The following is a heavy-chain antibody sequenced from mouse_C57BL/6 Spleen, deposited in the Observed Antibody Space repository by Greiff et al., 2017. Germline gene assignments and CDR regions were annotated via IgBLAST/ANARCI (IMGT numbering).Heavy chain of an antibody. J-gene: IGHJ2*01. V-gene: IGHV6-3*01. Sequence: EVMLVESGGGLVQPGGSMKLSCVASGFTFSNYWMNWVRQSPEKWLEWVAQIRLKSDNYATHYAESGKGRFTISRDDSKSSVYLQMNNLRAEDTGIYYCTGESYYEGDYWGQGTTLTVSS. D-gene: IGHD1-1*01. CDR3: TGESYYEGDY. CDR2: IRLKSDNYAT. CDR1: GFTFSNYW.